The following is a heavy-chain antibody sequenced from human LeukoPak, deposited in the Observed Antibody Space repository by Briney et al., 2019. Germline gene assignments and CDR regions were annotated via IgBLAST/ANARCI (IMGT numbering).Heavy chain of an antibody. V-gene: IGHV3-66*01. Sequence: GGSLRLSCAASGFTVSSNYMSWVRQAPGKGLEWVSTIYSGGSTYYADSVKGRFTISRDNSKNTLYLQMNSLRAEDTAVYYCARDRVLSGYFDWGQGTLVTVSS. CDR2: IYSGGST. CDR3: ARDRVLSGYFD. J-gene: IGHJ4*02. D-gene: IGHD3-3*01. CDR1: GFTVSSNY.